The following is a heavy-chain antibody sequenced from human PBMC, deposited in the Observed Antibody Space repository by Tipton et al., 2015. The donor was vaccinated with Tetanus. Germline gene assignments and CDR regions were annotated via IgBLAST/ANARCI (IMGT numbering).Heavy chain of an antibody. D-gene: IGHD2/OR15-2a*01. CDR2: FYSGGSI. V-gene: IGHV4-39*01. Sequence: TLSLTCTVSGGSITSSTYYWGWIRQPPGKGLEWIGTFYSGGSIFYNPSFKSRATISVDTPKNQISLRPPSAASADTAVYYCARHSSWFDPWGQGTLVTVSS. CDR1: GGSITSSTYY. J-gene: IGHJ5*02. CDR3: ARHSSWFDP.